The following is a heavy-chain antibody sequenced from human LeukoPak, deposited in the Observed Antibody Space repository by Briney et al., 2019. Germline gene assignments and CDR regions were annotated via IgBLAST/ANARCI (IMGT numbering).Heavy chain of an antibody. CDR3: ASYDGSRGGFAY. Sequence: PSETLSLTCNVSGGSLTSYYWSWIRQPAGKGLEWIGRIYSSGSTNYNPSLKSRVTMSVDTSQNQFSLKLSSVTAADTAVYYCASYDGSRGGFAYWGQGTLVTVSS. V-gene: IGHV4-4*07. CDR1: GGSLTSYY. CDR2: IYSSGST. J-gene: IGHJ4*02. D-gene: IGHD3-3*01.